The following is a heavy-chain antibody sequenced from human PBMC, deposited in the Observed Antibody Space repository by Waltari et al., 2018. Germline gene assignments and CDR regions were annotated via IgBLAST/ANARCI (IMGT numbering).Heavy chain of an antibody. Sequence: EVXLXESGXGLAQPGGSXRLSCAASGFTLSSCAMPWVRQAPGXGLXWVSRXDVGGXSTYYXDYVKGRFTIXRDNSKNTLFRQMNSRRXEDTAVYYXAXNDXDGTGWYGLVAXWGQGTLVTVAS. D-gene: IGHD6-19*01. CDR1: GFTLSSCA. V-gene: IGHV3-23*01. CDR2: XDVGGXST. J-gene: IGHJ4*02. CDR3: AXNDXDGTGWYGLVAX.